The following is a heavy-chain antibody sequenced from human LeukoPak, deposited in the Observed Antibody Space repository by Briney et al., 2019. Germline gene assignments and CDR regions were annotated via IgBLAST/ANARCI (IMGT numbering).Heavy chain of an antibody. V-gene: IGHV5-51*01. CDR1: GYSFTIYW. Sequence: GESLKISCKGSGYSFTIYWIAWVRQMPGKGLEWMGIIYPGDSDTRYSPSFQGQVTISADKSISTAYLQWSSLKVSDTAMYYCARLPLNSPRASPLEYWGQGTLVTVSS. D-gene: IGHD4-23*01. CDR2: IYPGDSDT. CDR3: ARLPLNSPRASPLEY. J-gene: IGHJ4*02.